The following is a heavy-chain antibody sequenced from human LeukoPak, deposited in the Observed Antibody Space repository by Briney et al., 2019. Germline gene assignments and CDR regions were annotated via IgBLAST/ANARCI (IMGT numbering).Heavy chain of an antibody. CDR2: ISWNSGST. Sequence: PGGSLRLSCAASGFTFDDYAMHWVRQAPGKGLEWVSGISWNSGSTGYADSVKGRFTISRDNAKNSLYLQMNSLRAEDTALYYCAKDTATGIAAAGFRDGMDVWGQGTTVTVSS. D-gene: IGHD6-13*01. CDR3: AKDTATGIAAAGFRDGMDV. V-gene: IGHV3-9*01. CDR1: GFTFDDYA. J-gene: IGHJ6*02.